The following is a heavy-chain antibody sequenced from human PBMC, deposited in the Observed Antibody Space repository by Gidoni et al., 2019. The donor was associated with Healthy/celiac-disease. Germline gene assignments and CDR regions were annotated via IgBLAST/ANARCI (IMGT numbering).Heavy chain of an antibody. Sequence: QVQLVQSGAEVKKPGSSVKVSCKASGGTFSSYTISWVRQAPGQGLEWMGRIIPILGIANYAQKFQGRVTITADKSTSTAYMELSSLRSEDTAVYYCARDRGDRSVVTPFDYWGQGTLVTVSS. J-gene: IGHJ4*02. CDR2: IIPILGIA. CDR1: GGTFSSYT. V-gene: IGHV1-69*08. D-gene: IGHD2-21*02. CDR3: ARDRGDRSVVTPFDY.